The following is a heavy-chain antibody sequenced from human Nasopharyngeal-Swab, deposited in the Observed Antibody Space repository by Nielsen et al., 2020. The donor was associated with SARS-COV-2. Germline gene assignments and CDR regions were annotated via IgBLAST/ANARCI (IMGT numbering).Heavy chain of an antibody. D-gene: IGHD4-17*01. Sequence: GESLKISCEASGFSFSDYFMDWVRQAPGKGPEWVGRIKKKGDRYTTEYAASVKGRFTISRDDSKNSLYLQMNSLKTEDTAVYYCARRQYGDYYYYYGMDVWGQGTTVTVSS. J-gene: IGHJ6*02. CDR2: IKKKGDRYTT. CDR3: ARRQYGDYYYYYGMDV. V-gene: IGHV3-72*01. CDR1: GFSFSDYF.